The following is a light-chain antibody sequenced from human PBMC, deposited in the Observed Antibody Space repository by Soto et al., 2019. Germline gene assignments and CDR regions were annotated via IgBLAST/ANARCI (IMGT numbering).Light chain of an antibody. CDR1: SSNIGSNT. CDR3: AAWDDSLNVV. V-gene: IGLV1-44*01. Sequence: VLTQPPSASGTPGQRVTISCSGSSSNIGSNTVNWYQQLPGTAPKLLIYSNNQRPSGVPDRFSGSKSGTSASLAISGLQSEDEADYYCAAWDDSLNVVFGGGTKLTVL. CDR2: SNN. J-gene: IGLJ2*01.